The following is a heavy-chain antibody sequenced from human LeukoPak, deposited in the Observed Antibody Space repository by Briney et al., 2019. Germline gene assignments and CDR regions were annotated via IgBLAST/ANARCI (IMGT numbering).Heavy chain of an antibody. D-gene: IGHD5-18*01. CDR3: AREPMAGIQLWLPPIDY. V-gene: IGHV3-30-3*01. J-gene: IGHJ4*02. CDR2: ISYDRSNK. Sequence: GGSLRLSCAASGFTFSSYAMHWVRQAPGKGLEWVAVISYDRSNKYYADSVKGRFTISRDNSKNTLYLQMNSLRAEDTAVYYCAREPMAGIQLWLPPIDYWGQGTLVTVSS. CDR1: GFTFSSYA.